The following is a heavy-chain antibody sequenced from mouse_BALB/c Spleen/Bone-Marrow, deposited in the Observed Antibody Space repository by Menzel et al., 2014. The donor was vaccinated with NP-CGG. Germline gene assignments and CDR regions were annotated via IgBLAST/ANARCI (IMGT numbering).Heavy chain of an antibody. CDR1: GYIFTDYE. CDR2: IHPGSGGT. Sequence: VHLEESGAVLVRPGASVKLFCKPLGYIFTDYEMHWVNQTPVHVLEWIGAIHPGSGGTAYIHKFKAKATLTADKSSNTAYMEVSRLRSEVSAVYYCASPRGAYWGQGTLVTVSA. V-gene: IGHV1-15*01. CDR3: ASPRGAY. J-gene: IGHJ3*01.